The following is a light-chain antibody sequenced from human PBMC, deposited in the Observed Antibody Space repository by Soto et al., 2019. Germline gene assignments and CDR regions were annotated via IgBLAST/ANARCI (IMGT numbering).Light chain of an antibody. CDR2: DVS. J-gene: IGLJ1*01. Sequence: QSVLTQAASVSGSPGQSITISCTGTSSDVGGYNYVSWYQQHPGKAPKLMIYDVSDRPSGVSNRFSGSKSGNTASLTISGLQAEDEADYYCSSYTSSSTYVFGTGTKVTVI. CDR1: SSDVGGYNY. V-gene: IGLV2-14*01. CDR3: SSYTSSSTYV.